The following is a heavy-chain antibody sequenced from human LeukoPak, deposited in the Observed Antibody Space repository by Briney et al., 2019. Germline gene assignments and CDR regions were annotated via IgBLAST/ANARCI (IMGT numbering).Heavy chain of an antibody. Sequence: GGSLRLSCAASGFTFSSYSMNWVRQAPGKGLEWVGFIRSKAYGATTEYAASVKGRFTISRDDSKSIAYLQMNSLKTEDTAVYYCTRGPPGVTVTYFQHWGQGTLVTVSS. V-gene: IGHV3-49*04. D-gene: IGHD4-11*01. CDR2: IRSKAYGATT. CDR3: TRGPPGVTVTYFQH. J-gene: IGHJ1*01. CDR1: GFTFSSYS.